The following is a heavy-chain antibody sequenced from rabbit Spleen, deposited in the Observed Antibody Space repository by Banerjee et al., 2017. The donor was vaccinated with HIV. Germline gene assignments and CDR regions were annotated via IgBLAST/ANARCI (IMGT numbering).Heavy chain of an antibody. D-gene: IGHD2-1*01. Sequence: QLKESGGGLVQPGGSLKLSCKASGFDFSSYYMSWVRQAPGKGPEWIGYIDPVFGSTYYASWVNGRFTISSHNAQNTLYLQLNSLTAADTATYFCASGTNTMTMVFNLWGQGTLVTVS. J-gene: IGHJ4*01. CDR1: GFDFSSYY. V-gene: IGHV1S7*01. CDR2: IDPVFGST. CDR3: ASGTNTMTMVFNL.